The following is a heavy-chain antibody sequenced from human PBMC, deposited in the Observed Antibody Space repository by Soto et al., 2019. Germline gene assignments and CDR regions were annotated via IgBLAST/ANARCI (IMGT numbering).Heavy chain of an antibody. CDR1: GYTFTSYY. Sequence: QVQLVQSGAEVTKPGASVKLSCKASGYTFTSYYIHWVRQAPGQGLEWVAMINPGGGRTKNAQIFQGRVTLTRDTSAGTVDMELSSLTSDDSAVYYCAGGPSCGGDCYLFDYWGQGSLVTVSS. CDR2: INPGGGRT. J-gene: IGHJ4*02. CDR3: AGGPSCGGDCYLFDY. D-gene: IGHD2-21*02. V-gene: IGHV1-46*01.